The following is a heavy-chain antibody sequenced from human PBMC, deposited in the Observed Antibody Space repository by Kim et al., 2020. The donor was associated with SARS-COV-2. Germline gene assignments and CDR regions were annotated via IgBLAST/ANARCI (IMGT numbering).Heavy chain of an antibody. CDR3: ARDGVDIVAGFDY. J-gene: IGHJ4*02. CDR2: ISYDGSNK. V-gene: IGHV3-30*04. Sequence: GGSLRLSCAASGFTFSSYAMHWVRQAPGKGLEWVAVISYDGSNKYYADSVKGRFTISRDNSKNTLYLQMNSLRAEDTAVYYCARDGVDIVAGFDYWGQGT. D-gene: IGHD5-12*01. CDR1: GFTFSSYA.